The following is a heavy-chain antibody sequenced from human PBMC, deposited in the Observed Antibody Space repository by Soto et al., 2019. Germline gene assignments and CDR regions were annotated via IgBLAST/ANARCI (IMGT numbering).Heavy chain of an antibody. V-gene: IGHV3-33*01. CDR3: AHRGRFGAFDI. CDR2: IWYDGSNK. Sequence: QVQLVESGGGVVQPGRSLRLSCAASGFTFSSYGMHWVRQAPGKGLEWVAVIWYDGSNKYYADSVKGRFTISRDNSKNTLYMKVNSVGAEDTAVYYCAHRGRFGAFDIGGQGTMATVSS. J-gene: IGHJ3*02. CDR1: GFTFSSYG. D-gene: IGHD3-16*01.